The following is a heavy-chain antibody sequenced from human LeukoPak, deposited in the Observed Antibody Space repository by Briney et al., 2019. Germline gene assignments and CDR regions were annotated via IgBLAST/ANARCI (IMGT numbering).Heavy chain of an antibody. V-gene: IGHV1-2*02. Sequence: ASVKDSCKASGYTFSDYYMHWVRQAPGQGLEWMGWINPNSGGTNYAQKFQGRVTMTRDTSISTACMELSRLRSDDTAVYYCARGTSGYGFDPWGQGTLVTVSS. J-gene: IGHJ5*02. CDR3: ARGTSGYGFDP. CDR1: GYTFSDYY. D-gene: IGHD5-12*01. CDR2: INPNSGGT.